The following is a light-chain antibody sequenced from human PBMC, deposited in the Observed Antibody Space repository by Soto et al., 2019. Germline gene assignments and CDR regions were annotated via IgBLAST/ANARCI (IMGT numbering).Light chain of an antibody. V-gene: IGKV3-20*01. Sequence: EIVLTQSPGTLSLSPGERATLSCRASQSVSSSFLAWYQQKPGQAPRLLIYGASSRATGIQDRFSGSGSGTDFTLTISRLEPEDFAVYYCQQYGRSPPWTFGQGTKVEIK. CDR3: QQYGRSPPWT. CDR2: GAS. J-gene: IGKJ1*01. CDR1: QSVSSSF.